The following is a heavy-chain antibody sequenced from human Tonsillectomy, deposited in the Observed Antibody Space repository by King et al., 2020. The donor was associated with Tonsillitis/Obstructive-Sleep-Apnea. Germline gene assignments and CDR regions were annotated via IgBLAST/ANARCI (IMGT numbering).Heavy chain of an antibody. V-gene: IGHV6-1*01. Sequence: VQLQQSGPGLVKPSQTLSLTCAISGDSVSSNSAAWNWIRQSPSRGLEWLGRTYYRSKWYNDYAVSVKSRLTINPDTSKNHFSLHLSSVTPEDTAVYYCIRTNWNAFVYYYGMDVWGQGTTVTVSS. D-gene: IGHD1-20*01. CDR3: IRTNWNAFVYYYGMDV. CDR1: GDSVSSNSAA. CDR2: TYYRSKWYN. J-gene: IGHJ6*02.